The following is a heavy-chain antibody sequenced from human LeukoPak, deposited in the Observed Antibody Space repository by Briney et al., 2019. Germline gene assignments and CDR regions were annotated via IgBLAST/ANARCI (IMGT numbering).Heavy chain of an antibody. V-gene: IGHV3-23*01. D-gene: IGHD3-22*01. CDR2: FTRNDETT. CDR3: AKVKVVGYSTFDY. J-gene: IGHJ4*02. CDR1: GFTFSNSA. Sequence: GALRLSCAASGFTFSNSAMSWVRQAPGKGLEWVSGFTRNDETTSYADSVKGRFTISRDNSRDTLYLQMNSLTAEDTAVYYCAKVKVVGYSTFDYWGQGTLVTVSP.